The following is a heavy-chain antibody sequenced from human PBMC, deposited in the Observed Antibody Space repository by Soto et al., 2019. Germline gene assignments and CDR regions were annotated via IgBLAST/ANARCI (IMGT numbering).Heavy chain of an antibody. J-gene: IGHJ4*02. V-gene: IGHV4-30-2*01. D-gene: IGHD3-10*01. CDR1: GGSISSGGYS. Sequence: QLQLQESGSGLVKPSQTLSLTCAVSGGSISSGGYSWSWIPQPPGKGLEWIGYIYHSGSTYYNPYLKRRVTISVDRSKNQFSLKLSSVTAADTAVYYCARCLWFGESPTPTYFDYWGQGTLVTVSS. CDR2: IYHSGST. CDR3: ARCLWFGESPTPTYFDY.